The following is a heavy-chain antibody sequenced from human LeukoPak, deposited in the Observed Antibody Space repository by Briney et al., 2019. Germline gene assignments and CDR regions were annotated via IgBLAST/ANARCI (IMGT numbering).Heavy chain of an antibody. Sequence: GGSLRLSCAASGFTFSSYAMTWVRQAPGKGLEWVSVISGSGGGTHYADSVKGRFTLSRDNSKNNVCLQMNSLRAEDTAVYYCAKSIGGVVVVAADFWGQGTLVTVSS. CDR2: ISGSGGGT. CDR1: GFTFSSYA. CDR3: AKSIGGVVVVAADF. V-gene: IGHV3-23*01. D-gene: IGHD2-15*01. J-gene: IGHJ4*02.